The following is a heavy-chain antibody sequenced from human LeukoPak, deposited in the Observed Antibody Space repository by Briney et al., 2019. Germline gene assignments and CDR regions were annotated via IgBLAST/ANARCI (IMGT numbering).Heavy chain of an antibody. Sequence: GGSQRLSCAASGFKFSDHYIDWVRQAPGKGLEWVSSIANGGRNIYYADSVKGRFTISRDNAKNSLYLQMNSLRAEDRAIYYCARDSLEGYGFFDYWGQGTLVTVSS. D-gene: IGHD5-18*01. CDR3: ARDSLEGYGFFDY. CDR1: GFKFSDHY. V-gene: IGHV3-11*01. CDR2: IANGGRNI. J-gene: IGHJ4*02.